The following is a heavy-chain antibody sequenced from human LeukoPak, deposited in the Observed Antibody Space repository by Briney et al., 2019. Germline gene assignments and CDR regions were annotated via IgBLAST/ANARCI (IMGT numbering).Heavy chain of an antibody. Sequence: SETLSLTCAVYGGSFSGYYWSWIRQPPGKGLEWIGEINHSGSTNYNPSLKSRVTISVDTSKNQFSLKLSSVTAADTAVYYCARQGSRITMLRGAFDIWGQGTMVTVSS. CDR1: GGSFSGYY. D-gene: IGHD3-10*02. CDR3: ARQGSRITMLRGAFDI. J-gene: IGHJ3*02. CDR2: INHSGST. V-gene: IGHV4-34*01.